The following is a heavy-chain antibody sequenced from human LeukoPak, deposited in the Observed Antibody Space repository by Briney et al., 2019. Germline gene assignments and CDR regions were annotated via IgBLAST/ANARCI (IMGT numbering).Heavy chain of an antibody. CDR2: IYYSGST. CDR3: ARGSEDFYYMDV. CDR1: GYSISSGYY. V-gene: IGHV4-61*01. J-gene: IGHJ6*03. Sequence: PSETLSLTCTVSGYSISSGYYWGWIRQPPGKGLEWIGYIYYSGSTNYNPSLKSRVTISVDTSKNQFSLKLSSVTAADTAVYYCARGSEDFYYMDVWGKGTTVTISS.